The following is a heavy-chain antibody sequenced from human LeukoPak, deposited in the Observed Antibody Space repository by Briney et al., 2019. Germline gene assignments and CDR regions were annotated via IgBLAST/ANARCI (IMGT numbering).Heavy chain of an antibody. J-gene: IGHJ5*02. CDR3: ARRGYCSSTSCYRGGRFDP. CDR2: VSTSGTA. D-gene: IGHD2-2*01. V-gene: IGHV4-4*07. CDR1: GGSTSSYS. Sequence: SETLSLTCTVSGGSTSSYSWSWIRQSAGKGLEWIGRVSTSGTANYNPSLKSRVTMSVDTSKNQFSLKLSSVTAADTAVYYCARRGYCSSTSCYRGGRFDPWGQGTLVTVSS.